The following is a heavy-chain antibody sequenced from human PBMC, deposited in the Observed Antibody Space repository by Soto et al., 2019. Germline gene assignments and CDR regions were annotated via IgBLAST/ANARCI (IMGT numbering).Heavy chain of an antibody. CDR3: AKDIRGPGYGGDYYYGMDV. J-gene: IGHJ6*02. CDR1: GFTFSSYA. Sequence: GWSLRLSCAASGFTFSSYAMHWVRQAPGKGLEWVSLISWDGGSTYYADSVKGRFTISRDNSKNSLYLQMNSLRTEDTALYYCAKDIRGPGYGGDYYYGMDVWGQGTTVTVSS. CDR2: ISWDGGST. D-gene: IGHD5-12*01. V-gene: IGHV3-43*01.